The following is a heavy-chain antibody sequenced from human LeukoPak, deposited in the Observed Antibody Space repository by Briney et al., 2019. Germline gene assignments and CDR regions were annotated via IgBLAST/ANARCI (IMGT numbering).Heavy chain of an antibody. V-gene: IGHV3-23*01. CDR1: GFSFSNNG. CDR2: ISGGGDTT. D-gene: IGHD3-22*01. CDR3: AKTNGYYDY. Sequence: PGGSLRLSCAASGFSFSNNGMSWVRQSAGGGLEWVSGISGGGDTTYYAESVKGRFTISRDNSKNTLFLQMNSLTAEDTAVYYCAKTNGYYDYWGQGTLVAVSS. J-gene: IGHJ4*02.